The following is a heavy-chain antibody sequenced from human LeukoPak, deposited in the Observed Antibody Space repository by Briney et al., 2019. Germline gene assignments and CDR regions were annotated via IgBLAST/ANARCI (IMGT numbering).Heavy chain of an antibody. CDR2: IKADGSGT. CDR3: ATWAFYHNLDV. CDR1: GFTIGPYA. D-gene: IGHD2/OR15-2a*01. Sequence: GGALRLSCAASGFTIGPYAMYWVRQGPGRGLEWVSVIKADGSGTFYADSVRGRFTTSRDNSKTSLYLQMNSLTSEDTALYYCATWAFYHNLDVWGQGTTVIVSS. J-gene: IGHJ6*02. V-gene: IGHV3-43*02.